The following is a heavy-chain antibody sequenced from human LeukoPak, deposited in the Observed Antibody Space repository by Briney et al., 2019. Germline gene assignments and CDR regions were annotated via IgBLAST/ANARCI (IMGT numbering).Heavy chain of an antibody. CDR3: ARGAWDSSGWYDFYYYMDV. CDR2: IYTSGST. D-gene: IGHD6-19*01. Sequence: PSETLSLTCTVSGGSISSYYWSWIRQPAGKGLEWIGRIYTSGSTNYNPSLKSRVTMSVDTSKNQFSLKLSSVTAADTAVYYCARGAWDSSGWYDFYYYMDVWGKGTTVTVSS. J-gene: IGHJ6*03. V-gene: IGHV4-4*07. CDR1: GGSISSYY.